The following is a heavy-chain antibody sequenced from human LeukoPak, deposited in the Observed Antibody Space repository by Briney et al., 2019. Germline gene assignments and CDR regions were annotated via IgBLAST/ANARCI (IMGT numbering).Heavy chain of an antibody. Sequence: GGSLRLSCAASGFTFDDYGMSWVRQAPGKGLEWVSGINWNGGSTGYADSVKGRFTISRDNAKNSLYLQMNSLRAEDTALYYCASLGYCSGGSCYARRDYWGQGTLVTVYS. J-gene: IGHJ4*02. CDR2: INWNGGST. CDR1: GFTFDDYG. D-gene: IGHD2-15*01. CDR3: ASLGYCSGGSCYARRDY. V-gene: IGHV3-20*04.